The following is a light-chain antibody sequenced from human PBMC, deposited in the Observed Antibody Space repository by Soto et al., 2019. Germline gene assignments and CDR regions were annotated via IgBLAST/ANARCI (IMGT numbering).Light chain of an antibody. CDR1: SSDVGGYNY. CDR2: DVS. V-gene: IGLV2-14*01. CDR3: SSYTSSSTLV. Sequence: QSALTQPASVSGSPGQSITISCTGTSSDVGGYNYVSWYQQHPGKAPKLMIYDVSNRPSGVSNRFSGSKSGNTASLTISGLQAVDEADYYCSSYTSSSTLVFGTGTKVTV. J-gene: IGLJ1*01.